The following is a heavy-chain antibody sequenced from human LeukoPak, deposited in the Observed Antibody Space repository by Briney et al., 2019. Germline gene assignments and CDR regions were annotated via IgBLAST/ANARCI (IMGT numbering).Heavy chain of an antibody. V-gene: IGHV2-70*01. D-gene: IGHD3-9*01. J-gene: IGHJ6*04. CDR2: IDWDVDN. Sequence: SGPALVKPSQTLTLTCTFSGFSLSTRGMWVSWIRQPPGKALGWLALIDWDVDNYYSTSLKTRLTISQDTTKNQVVHTMTNMDPVDTATYYCARSVLRYFETDVWGKGTTVTVSS. CDR3: ARSVLRYFETDV. CDR1: GFSLSTRGMW.